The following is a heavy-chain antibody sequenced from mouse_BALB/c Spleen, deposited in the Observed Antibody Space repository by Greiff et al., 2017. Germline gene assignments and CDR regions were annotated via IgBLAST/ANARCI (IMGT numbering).Heavy chain of an antibody. J-gene: IGHJ2*01. CDR3: ARSEGYYFDY. Sequence: EVKLVESGGGLVQPGGSRKLSCAASGFTFSSFGMHWVRQAPEKGLEWVAYISSGSSTIYYADTVKGRFTISRDNPKNTLFLQMTSLRSEDTAMYYCARSEGYYFDYWGQGTTLTVSS. CDR2: ISSGSSTI. CDR1: GFTFSSFG. D-gene: IGHD2-2*01. V-gene: IGHV5-17*02.